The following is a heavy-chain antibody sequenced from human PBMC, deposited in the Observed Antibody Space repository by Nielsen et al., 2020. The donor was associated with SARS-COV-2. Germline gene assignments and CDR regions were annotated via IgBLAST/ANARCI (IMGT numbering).Heavy chain of an antibody. Sequence: GGSLRLSCAASGFTVSSNYMSWVRQAPGKGLEWVSVIYSGGSTHYADSVKGRFTISRDNAKNSLYLQMNSLRAEDTAVYYCARDQAAAGTNDAFDIWGQGTMVTVSS. CDR2: IYSGGST. CDR1: GFTVSSNY. D-gene: IGHD6-13*01. V-gene: IGHV3-53*01. J-gene: IGHJ3*02. CDR3: ARDQAAAGTNDAFDI.